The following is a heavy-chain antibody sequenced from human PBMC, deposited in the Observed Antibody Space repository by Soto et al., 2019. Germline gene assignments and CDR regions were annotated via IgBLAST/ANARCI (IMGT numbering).Heavy chain of an antibody. V-gene: IGHV3-30-3*01. CDR2: ISYDGSNK. CDR1: GFTFSSYA. J-gene: IGHJ4*02. Sequence: GGSLRLSCAASGFTFSSYAMHWVRQAPGKGLEWVAVISYDGSNKYYADSVKGRFTISMDNSKNTLYLQMNSLRAEDTAVYYCAGGQEGYSSSWYSPFDYWGQGTLVTVSS. CDR3: AGGQEGYSSSWYSPFDY. D-gene: IGHD6-13*01.